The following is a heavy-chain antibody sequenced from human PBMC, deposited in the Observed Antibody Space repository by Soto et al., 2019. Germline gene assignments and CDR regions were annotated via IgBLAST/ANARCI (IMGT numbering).Heavy chain of an antibody. Sequence: QVQLVQSGAEVKNPGTSVKVSCKTSGYTFTSAGISWVRQAPGQGLEWMGWISTYNGNTKYAQKVQGRVTMTTDTSTSTAYMELKSLTSDDTAVYYCARSLVVGAVAGMMWFDPWGQGTLVTVSS. J-gene: IGHJ5*02. V-gene: IGHV1-18*01. CDR2: ISTYNGNT. D-gene: IGHD6-19*01. CDR1: GYTFTSAG. CDR3: ARSLVVGAVAGMMWFDP.